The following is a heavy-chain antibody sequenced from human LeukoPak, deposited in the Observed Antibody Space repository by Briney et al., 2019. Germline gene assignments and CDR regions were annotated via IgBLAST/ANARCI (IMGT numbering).Heavy chain of an antibody. J-gene: IGHJ3*02. CDR2: INPKSGGT. D-gene: IGHD3-3*01. V-gene: IGHV1-2*02. CDR1: GYTFTDYF. Sequence: ASVKVSCKASGYTFTDYFMNWVRQAPGQRLEWMGWINPKSGGTVYAQKFQGRVTMTRDTSSSTAYMELSRLRFDDTVVYYCARGPRITIFGVVMANDAFGIWGQGTMVTVSS. CDR3: ARGPRITIFGVVMANDAFGI.